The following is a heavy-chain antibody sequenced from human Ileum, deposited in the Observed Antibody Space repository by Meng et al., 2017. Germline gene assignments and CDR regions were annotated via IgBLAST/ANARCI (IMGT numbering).Heavy chain of an antibody. V-gene: IGHV4-59*08. CDR2: ISYSGTT. Sequence: QVQLQESGPGLVKPWETLSLTCTVSGGSISNNYWSWIRQPPGKGLEWIAYISYSGTTNYNPSLKCRVTISVDTSKNQFSLKLSSVTAADTAVYYCTRHMGYNSGWYYFDYWGQGTLVTVSS. J-gene: IGHJ4*02. CDR1: GGSISNNY. CDR3: TRHMGYNSGWYYFDY. D-gene: IGHD6-19*01.